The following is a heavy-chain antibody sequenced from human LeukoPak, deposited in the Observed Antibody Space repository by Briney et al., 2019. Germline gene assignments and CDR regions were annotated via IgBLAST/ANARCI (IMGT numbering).Heavy chain of an antibody. D-gene: IGHD3-22*01. V-gene: IGHV1-69*06. CDR1: GGTFSSYA. CDR3: ARGRYYYDSSGYPADAFDI. Sequence: GASVKVSCKASGGTFSSYAISWVRQAPGQGLEWMGGIIPIFGTANYAQKFQGRVTITADKSTSTAYMELSSLRSEDTAVYYCARGRYYYDSSGYPADAFDIWGQGTMVTVSS. CDR2: IIPIFGTA. J-gene: IGHJ3*02.